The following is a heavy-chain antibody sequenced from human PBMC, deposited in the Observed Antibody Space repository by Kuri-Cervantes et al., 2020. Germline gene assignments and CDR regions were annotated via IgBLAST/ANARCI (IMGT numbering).Heavy chain of an antibody. Sequence: GESLKISCAASGFTFSSYAMSWVRQAPGKGLEWVSAISGSGGSTYYADSVKGRFTISRDNSKNTLYLQMNSLRAEDTAVYYCAKGAHYYDSSDDAFDIWGQGTMVTVSS. CDR1: GFTFSSYA. CDR3: AKGAHYYDSSDDAFDI. V-gene: IGHV3-23*01. D-gene: IGHD3-22*01. J-gene: IGHJ3*02. CDR2: ISGSGGST.